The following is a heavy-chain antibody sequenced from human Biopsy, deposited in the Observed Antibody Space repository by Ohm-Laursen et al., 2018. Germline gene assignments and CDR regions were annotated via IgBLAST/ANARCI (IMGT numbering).Heavy chain of an antibody. CDR3: ASRPNCGGDCSSGFDY. D-gene: IGHD2-21*02. Sequence: SVKVSCKASGFTFNRSAMQWVRQARGQRLEWIGRIVVGGGNTNYAQKFQERVTITRDMPTSTAYMELSSLRSEDTAVYYCASRPNCGGDCSSGFDYWGQGTLVTVSS. V-gene: IGHV1-58*02. CDR2: IVVGGGNT. J-gene: IGHJ4*02. CDR1: GFTFNRSA.